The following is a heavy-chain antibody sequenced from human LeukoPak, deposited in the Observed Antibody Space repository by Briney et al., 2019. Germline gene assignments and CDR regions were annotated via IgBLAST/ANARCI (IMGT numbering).Heavy chain of an antibody. V-gene: IGHV1-2*02. CDR3: SRDSGYCSGGSCWYFDF. Sequence: ASVKVSCKASGYTFTSYYMHWVRQAPGQGLEWMGWISPKSGGTNYPQKFQGRVTMTRDTSMSTAYMELSRLRSDDTAVYYCSRDSGYCSGGSCWYFDFWGQGTLVTVSA. D-gene: IGHD2-15*01. J-gene: IGHJ4*02. CDR1: GYTFTSYY. CDR2: ISPKSGGT.